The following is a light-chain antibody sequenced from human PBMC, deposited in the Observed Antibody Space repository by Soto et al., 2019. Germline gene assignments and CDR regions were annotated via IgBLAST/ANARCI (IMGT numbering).Light chain of an antibody. CDR2: GAS. V-gene: IGKV3-20*01. CDR1: QSVSSSY. J-gene: IGKJ1*01. CDR3: QQYGSSSWT. Sequence: EIGLTQSPGTLSLSPGERATLSCRASQSVSSSYLAWYQQKHGQAPRLLIYGASSRATGIPDRFSGSGSGTDSTLTISRLEPEDFAVYYWQQYGSSSWTFGQGTKVEIK.